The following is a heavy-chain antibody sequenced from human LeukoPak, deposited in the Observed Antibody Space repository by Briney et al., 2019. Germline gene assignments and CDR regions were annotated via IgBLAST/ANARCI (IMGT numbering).Heavy chain of an antibody. Sequence: GGSLRLSCAASGFTFSSYGLSWVRQAPGKGLEWVSSISGSGGDTYYADSVKGRLTISRDNSKNTLFLQMKSLRAEDTAVYYCAKDDRSGGNAGRSEYWGQGTLVTVSS. CDR2: ISGSGGDT. J-gene: IGHJ4*02. CDR1: GFTFSSYG. CDR3: AKDDRSGGNAGRSEY. V-gene: IGHV3-23*01. D-gene: IGHD4-23*01.